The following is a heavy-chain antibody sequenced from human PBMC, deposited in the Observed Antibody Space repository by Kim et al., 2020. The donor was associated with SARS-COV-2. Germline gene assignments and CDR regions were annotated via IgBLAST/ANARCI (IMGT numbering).Heavy chain of an antibody. Sequence: SVKVSCKASGGTFSSYAISWVRQAPGQGLEWMGGIIPIFGTANYAQKFQGRVTITADESTSTAYMELSSLRSEDTAVYYCARDKTRSSGWSAFFDYWGQGTLVTVSS. J-gene: IGHJ4*02. V-gene: IGHV1-69*13. CDR1: GGTFSSYA. D-gene: IGHD6-19*01. CDR2: IIPIFGTA. CDR3: ARDKTRSSGWSAFFDY.